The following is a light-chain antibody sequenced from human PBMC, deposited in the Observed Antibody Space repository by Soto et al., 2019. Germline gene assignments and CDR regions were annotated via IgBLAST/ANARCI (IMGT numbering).Light chain of an antibody. CDR3: QHLRT. J-gene: IGKJ1*01. V-gene: IGKV1-5*01. CDR1: QNINNW. Sequence: IQMTQSPSTLSASVGDRVTITCRASQNINNWVAWYQQKPGKAPKFLIYDASTLESGVPSRSSGSGFGTEFSLTISSLQPDDSGSYYCQHLRTFGQGTKVDIK. CDR2: DAS.